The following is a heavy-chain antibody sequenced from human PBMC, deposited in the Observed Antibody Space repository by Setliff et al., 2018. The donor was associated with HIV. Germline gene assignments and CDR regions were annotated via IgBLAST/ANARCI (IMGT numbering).Heavy chain of an antibody. J-gene: IGHJ4*02. V-gene: IGHV1-69*13. Sequence: SVKVSCKASGGTFSSYAISWVRQAPGQGLEWMGGIIPIFGTANYAQKFQGRVAITADELMTTAYMELTSLRSEDTAVYFCASASGYCRSGVCYIGVHKTPDKYYCDSWGQGTLVTVSS. CDR3: ASASGYCRSGVCYIGVHKTPDKYYCDS. CDR2: IIPIFGTA. CDR1: GGTFSSYA. D-gene: IGHD2-8*01.